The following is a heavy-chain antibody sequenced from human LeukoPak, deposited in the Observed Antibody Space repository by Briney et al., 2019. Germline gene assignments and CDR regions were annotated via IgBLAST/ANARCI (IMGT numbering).Heavy chain of an antibody. V-gene: IGHV4-39*01. J-gene: IGHJ6*02. CDR2: IYYSGYT. CDR3: ARHSPGYYYYDMDV. Sequence: SETLSLTCIVSGGSISNSTYYWGWIRQPPGKGLEWIGSIYYSGYTYYNPSLKSRVTISVDTSKNQFSLKLSSVTAPDTAVYYCARHSPGYYYYDMDVWGQGTTVTVSS. CDR1: GGSISNSTYY.